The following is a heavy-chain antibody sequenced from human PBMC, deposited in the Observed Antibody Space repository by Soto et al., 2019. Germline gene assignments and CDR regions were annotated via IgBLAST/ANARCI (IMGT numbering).Heavy chain of an antibody. D-gene: IGHD5-12*01. CDR3: TTDPMNSGYDWIAGYYYGMDV. CDR1: GFTFSNAW. Sequence: EVQLVESGGGLVKPGGSLRLSCAASGFTFSNAWMNWVRQAPGKGLEWVGRIKSKTDGGTTDYAAPVKGRFTISRDDSKNTLYLQMNSLKTEDTAVYYCTTDPMNSGYDWIAGYYYGMDVWGQGTTVTVSS. CDR2: IKSKTDGGTT. J-gene: IGHJ6*02. V-gene: IGHV3-15*07.